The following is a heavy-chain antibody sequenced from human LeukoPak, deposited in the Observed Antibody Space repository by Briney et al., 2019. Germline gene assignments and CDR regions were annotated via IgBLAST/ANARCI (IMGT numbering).Heavy chain of an antibody. V-gene: IGHV3-7*03. J-gene: IGHJ6*02. CDR1: GFTFSAYW. CDR3: VRAMNV. Sequence: GGSLRLSCAASGFTFSAYWMRWVRQAPGKGLEWVANIKQDGSEKYYVDSVKGRFTISRDNAKDSLYLQMNSLRAGDTAVYYCVRAMNVWGQGTTVTVSS. CDR2: IKQDGSEK.